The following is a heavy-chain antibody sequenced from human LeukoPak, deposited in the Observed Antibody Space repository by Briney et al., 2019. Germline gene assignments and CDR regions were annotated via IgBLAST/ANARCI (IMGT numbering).Heavy chain of an antibody. V-gene: IGHV1-2*02. CDR3: ARAAYYYDSSGYYGY. CDR2: ISPNSGGT. J-gene: IGHJ4*02. D-gene: IGHD3-22*01. CDR1: GYTFTGYY. Sequence: PVASVKVSCKASGYTFTGYYMHWVRQAPGQGLEWMGWISPNSGGTNYAQKFQGRVTMTRDTSISTAYVGLSRLRSDDTAVYYCARAAYYYDSSGYYGYWGQGTLVTVSS.